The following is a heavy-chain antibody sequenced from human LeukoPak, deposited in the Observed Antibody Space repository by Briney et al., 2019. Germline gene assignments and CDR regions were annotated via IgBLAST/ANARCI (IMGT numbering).Heavy chain of an antibody. CDR2: ISSSSSTM. CDR3: AKVGRAAGTKGYFDY. Sequence: GGSLRLSCAASGFIFSSYSMNWVRQAPGKGLEWVSYISSSSSTMYYAASVKGRFSISRDNAKNSLYLQMNSLRAEDTALYYCAKVGRAAGTKGYFDYWGQGTLVTVSS. J-gene: IGHJ4*02. CDR1: GFIFSSYS. V-gene: IGHV3-48*04. D-gene: IGHD6-13*01.